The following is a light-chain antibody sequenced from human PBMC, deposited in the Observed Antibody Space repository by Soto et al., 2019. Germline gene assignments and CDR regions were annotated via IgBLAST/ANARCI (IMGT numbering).Light chain of an antibody. J-gene: IGKJ2*01. Sequence: DIQMTQSPSTLSASVGDRVTITCRASQSISSWLAWYQQKPGKATKLLIYKAASLESGVPSRFSGSGSGTEFTLTISSLQPDDFATYYCQQYNSYSPTFGQGTKLEIK. V-gene: IGKV1-5*03. CDR3: QQYNSYSPT. CDR1: QSISSW. CDR2: KAA.